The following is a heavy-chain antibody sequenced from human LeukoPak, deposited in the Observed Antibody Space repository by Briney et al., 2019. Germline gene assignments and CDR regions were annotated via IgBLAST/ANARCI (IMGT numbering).Heavy chain of an antibody. V-gene: IGHV4-59*01. D-gene: IGHD5-12*01. CDR3: ARGGGYASPIGY. J-gene: IGHJ4*02. CDR1: GGSISTYY. CDR2: IYHSGST. Sequence: PSETLSLTCTLSGGSISTYYWSWIRQPPGKGLEWVGYIYHSGSTNYNPSLKSRVTISVDTSRNQFSLKLSSVTAADTAVYYCARGGGYASPIGYWGQGALVTVSS.